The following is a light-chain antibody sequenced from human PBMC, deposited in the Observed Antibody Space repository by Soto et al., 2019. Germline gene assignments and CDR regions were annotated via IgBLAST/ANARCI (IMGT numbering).Light chain of an antibody. CDR2: DAS. CDR1: QSVSSY. Sequence: EIVMTQSPGTLSLSPGERATLSCRASQSVSSYLAWYQQKPGQAPRLLISDASDRATGIPDRFSGSGSGTDFTLTISRQEPEDFAVYYCQQYGSSPRTFCQGTKVDIK. J-gene: IGKJ1*01. CDR3: QQYGSSPRT. V-gene: IGKV3-20*01.